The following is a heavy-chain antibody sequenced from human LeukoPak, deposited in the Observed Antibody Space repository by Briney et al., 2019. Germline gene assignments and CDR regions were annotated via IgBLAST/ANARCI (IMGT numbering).Heavy chain of an antibody. CDR3: AREGTGAGATGAYCFDY. CDR2: INWNGGST. D-gene: IGHD1-26*01. J-gene: IGHJ4*02. V-gene: IGHV3-20*04. CDR1: GFTFDDYG. Sequence: RPGGSLRLSCAASGFTFDDYGMSWVRQAPGKGLEWVSGINWNGGSTGYADSVKGRFTISRDNAKNSLYLQMNSLRAEDTALYYCAREGTGAGATGAYCFDYWGQGTLVTVSS.